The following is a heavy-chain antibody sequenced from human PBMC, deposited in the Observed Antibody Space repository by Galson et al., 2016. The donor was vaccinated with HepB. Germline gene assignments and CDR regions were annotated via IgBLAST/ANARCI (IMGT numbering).Heavy chain of an antibody. D-gene: IGHD3-10*01. CDR2: TYYRSKWYN. Sequence: CAISGDSVSSDSTAWNWIRQSPSRGLEWLGRTYYRSKWYNDYAVSVKSRITINPDTSKNQFSLQLNSVTPEDTAVYYCARDADGSGNYYSGWVDPWGQGTLVTVSS. V-gene: IGHV6-1*01. CDR3: ARDADGSGNYYSGWVDP. J-gene: IGHJ5*02. CDR1: GDSVSSDSTA.